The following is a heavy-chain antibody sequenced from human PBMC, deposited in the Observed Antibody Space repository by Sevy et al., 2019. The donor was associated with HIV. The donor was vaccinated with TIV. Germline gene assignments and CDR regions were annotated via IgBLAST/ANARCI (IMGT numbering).Heavy chain of an antibody. D-gene: IGHD3-16*01. CDR1: GFTFSNVW. CDR2: FKSKADGGTP. CDR3: ATGGSLFQH. J-gene: IGHJ1*01. Sequence: GGSLRLSCAASGFTFSNVWMTWVRQPPGKGLEWVGLFKSKADGGTPDYAAAVKDRFIVSRDDSKSMLILQMNSLKTDDTGVYYCATGGSLFQHLSQGTLVTVSS. V-gene: IGHV3-15*01.